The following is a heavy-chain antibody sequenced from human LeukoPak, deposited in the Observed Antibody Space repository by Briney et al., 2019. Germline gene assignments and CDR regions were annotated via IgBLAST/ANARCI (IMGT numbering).Heavy chain of an antibody. J-gene: IGHJ4*02. Sequence: PSETLSLTCAVYGGSFSGYYWTWIRQPAGKGLEWIGRIYTSGSTNYNPSLKSRVNMSVDTSKNQFSLKLSSVTAADTTVYYCARDSNSRAQDYWGQGTLVTVSS. D-gene: IGHD4-4*01. CDR3: ARDSNSRAQDY. CDR1: GGSFSGYY. V-gene: IGHV4-4*07. CDR2: IYTSGST.